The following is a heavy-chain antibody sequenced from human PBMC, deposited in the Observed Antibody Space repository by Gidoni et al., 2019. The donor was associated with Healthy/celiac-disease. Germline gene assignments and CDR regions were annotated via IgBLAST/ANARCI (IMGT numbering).Heavy chain of an antibody. CDR1: GFTFSSYG. Sequence: QVQLVESGGGVVQPGRSLRLSCAASGFTFSSYGMHWVRQAPGKGLGWVAVIWYDGSNKYYADSVKGRFTISRDNSKNTLYLQMNSLRAEDTAVYYCARRDYYDSSGYGYFDYWGQGTLVTVSS. V-gene: IGHV3-33*01. CDR3: ARRDYYDSSGYGYFDY. J-gene: IGHJ4*02. CDR2: IWYDGSNK. D-gene: IGHD3-22*01.